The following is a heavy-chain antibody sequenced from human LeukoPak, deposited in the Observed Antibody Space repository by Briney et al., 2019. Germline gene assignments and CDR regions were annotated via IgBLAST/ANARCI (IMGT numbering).Heavy chain of an antibody. CDR2: IYHSGST. CDR1: GGSISSYY. J-gene: IGHJ5*02. Sequence: SETLSLTCTVSGGSISSYYWSWIRQPPGKGLEWIGSIYHSGSTYYNPSLKSRVTISVDTSKNQFSLKLSSVTAADTAVYYCARDQYVAVAGTGWFDPWGQGTLVTVSS. V-gene: IGHV4-38-2*02. D-gene: IGHD6-19*01. CDR3: ARDQYVAVAGTGWFDP.